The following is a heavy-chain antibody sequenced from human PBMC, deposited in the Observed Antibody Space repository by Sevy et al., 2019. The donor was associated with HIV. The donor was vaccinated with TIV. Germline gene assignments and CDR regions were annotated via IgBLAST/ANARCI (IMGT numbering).Heavy chain of an antibody. CDR2: IRYDGSTK. CDR1: GFIFSKFG. J-gene: IGHJ3*01. Sequence: GGSLRLSCAASGFIFSKFGMHWVRQAPGKGLEWGTFIRYDGSTKYYVESVKGRFTISRDNSKNTLYLQMNSLRPEDTAVYYCAKGLGMVQGALLSDDVWGQGTMVTVSS. D-gene: IGHD3-10*01. V-gene: IGHV3-30*02. CDR3: AKGLGMVQGALLSDDV.